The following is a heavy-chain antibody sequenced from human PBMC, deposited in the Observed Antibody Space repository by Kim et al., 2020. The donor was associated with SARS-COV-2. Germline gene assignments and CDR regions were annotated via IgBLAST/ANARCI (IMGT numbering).Heavy chain of an antibody. V-gene: IGHV6-1*01. CDR3: ASGGDITLFY. J-gene: IGHJ4*02. CDR2: TYYRSRWYN. Sequence: SQTLSLTCDISGDSVSSNNAAWHWIRQSPSRGLEWLGRTYYRSRWYNDYALSVKSRITISPDTSKNQFSLRLNSVTPEDTAMYYCASGGDITLFYWGQGTLVTVSS. D-gene: IGHD3-10*01. CDR1: GDSVSSNNAA.